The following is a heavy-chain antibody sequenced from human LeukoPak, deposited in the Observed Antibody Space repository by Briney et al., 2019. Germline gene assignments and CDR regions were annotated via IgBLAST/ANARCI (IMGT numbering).Heavy chain of an antibody. CDR1: GFTFDDYG. V-gene: IGHV3-20*04. J-gene: IGHJ4*02. CDR3: ARASWGGYYKGELDY. CDR2: INWNGGST. Sequence: GGSLRLSCAASGFTFDDYGMSWVRQAPGKGLEWVSGINWNGGSTGYADSVKGRFTISRDNAKNSLYLQMNSLRAEDTALYYCARASWGGYYKGELDYWGQGTLVTVSS. D-gene: IGHD3-3*01.